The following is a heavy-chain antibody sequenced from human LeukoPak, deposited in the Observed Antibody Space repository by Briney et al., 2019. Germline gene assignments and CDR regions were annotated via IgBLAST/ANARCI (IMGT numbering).Heavy chain of an antibody. J-gene: IGHJ6*04. CDR3: AELGITMIGGV. CDR1: GFTFSSYS. D-gene: IGHD3-10*02. CDR2: ISSSSSYI. Sequence: GGSLRLSCGDSGFTFSSYSINWVPQAPGNGLEWVSSISSSSSYIYYADSVKGRFTISRDNAKNSLYLQMNSLRAEDTAVYYCAELGITMIGGVWGKGTTVTISS. V-gene: IGHV3-21*01.